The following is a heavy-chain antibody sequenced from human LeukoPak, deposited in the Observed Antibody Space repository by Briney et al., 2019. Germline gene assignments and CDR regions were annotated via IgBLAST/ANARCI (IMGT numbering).Heavy chain of an antibody. J-gene: IGHJ4*02. Sequence: SGTLSLTCAVSGGSFSSTNWWSWVRQPPGKGLEWIGEIYHSGSTSYNPSLQSRVTISIDKSKNQFSLKLSSVTAADTAVYYCARDSDEYSSSWYLRYWGQGTLVTVSS. CDR2: IYHSGST. CDR3: ARDSDEYSSSWYLRY. V-gene: IGHV4-4*02. D-gene: IGHD6-13*01. CDR1: GGSFSSTNW.